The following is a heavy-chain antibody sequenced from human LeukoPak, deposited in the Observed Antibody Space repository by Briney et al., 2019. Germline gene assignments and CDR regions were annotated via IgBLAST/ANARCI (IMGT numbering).Heavy chain of an antibody. CDR2: ISAYNGNT. Sequence: GASVKVSCKASGYTFTSYGISWVRQAPGQGLEWMGWISAYNGNTNYAQKLQGRVTMTTDTSTSTAYMELRSVRSEDTAVYYCAGDYSNHRGFDPWGQGTLVTVSS. CDR3: AGDYSNHRGFDP. V-gene: IGHV1-18*01. D-gene: IGHD4-11*01. CDR1: GYTFTSYG. J-gene: IGHJ5*02.